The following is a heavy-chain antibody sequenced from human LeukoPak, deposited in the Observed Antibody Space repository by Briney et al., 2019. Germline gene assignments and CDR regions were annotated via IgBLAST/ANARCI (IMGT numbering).Heavy chain of an antibody. Sequence: SETLSLTCTVSGGSISSYYWSWIRQPPGTGLELIGYIYYSGSTNYNPSLKSRVTISVDTSKNQFSLKLSSVTAADTAVYYCARGPTRYYFDYWGQGTLVTVSS. CDR3: ARGPTRYYFDY. CDR1: GGSISSYY. J-gene: IGHJ4*02. CDR2: IYYSGST. V-gene: IGHV4-59*01.